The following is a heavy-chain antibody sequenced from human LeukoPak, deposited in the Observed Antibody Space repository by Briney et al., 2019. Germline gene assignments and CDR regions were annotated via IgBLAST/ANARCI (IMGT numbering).Heavy chain of an antibody. CDR2: IWYDGSNK. CDR1: GFTFSSYG. Sequence: GRSLRLSCAASGFTFSSYGMHWVRQAPGKGLEWVAVIWYDGSNKYYADSVKGRFTISRDNSKNTLYLQMNSLRAEDTAVYYCARDLADILTGSEDEYYYYGMDVWGQGTTVTVSS. D-gene: IGHD3-9*01. V-gene: IGHV3-33*01. CDR3: ARDLADILTGSEDEYYYYGMDV. J-gene: IGHJ6*02.